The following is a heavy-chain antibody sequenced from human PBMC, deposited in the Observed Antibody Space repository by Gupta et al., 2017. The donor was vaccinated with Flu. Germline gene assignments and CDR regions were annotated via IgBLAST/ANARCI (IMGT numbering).Heavy chain of an antibody. J-gene: IGHJ6*02. V-gene: IGHV3-30*04. CDR2: ISHDGSPR. D-gene: IGHD3-3*01. CDR3: AKDWRWSHNNYGMNV. Sequence: QAPGKGLEWVACISHDGSPRSYADSVQGRFTISRDNSESRLYLQMSSLRIEDTAVYYCAKDWRWSHNNYGMNVWGQGTTVTVSS.